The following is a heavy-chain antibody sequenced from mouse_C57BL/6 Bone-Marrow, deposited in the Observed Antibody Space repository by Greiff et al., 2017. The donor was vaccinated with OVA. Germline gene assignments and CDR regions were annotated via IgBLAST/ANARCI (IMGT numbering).Heavy chain of an antibody. CDR3: AYYSNYVGFAY. D-gene: IGHD2-5*01. Sequence: VQLQQPGAELVKPGASVKLSCKASGYTFTSYWMHWVKQRPGQGLEWIGMIHPNSGSTNYNEKFKSKATLTVDKSSSTAYMQLSSLTSEDSAVDYCAYYSNYVGFAYWGQGTLVTVSA. CDR1: GYTFTSYW. CDR2: IHPNSGST. J-gene: IGHJ3*01. V-gene: IGHV1-64*01.